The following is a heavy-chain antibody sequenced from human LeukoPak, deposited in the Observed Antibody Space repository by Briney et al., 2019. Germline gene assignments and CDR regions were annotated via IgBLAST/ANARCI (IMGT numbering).Heavy chain of an antibody. Sequence: GGSLRLSCPASGFTFSTYGMHWVRQAPGRGLEWVAVISYDVSNKYYADSVKGPFTIARDNSKHPPYLQMNRLGAEDTAVYYCAKVFFSGSNYAASDYWGEGTLVTVSS. D-gene: IGHD1-26*01. V-gene: IGHV3-30*18. CDR3: AKVFFSGSNYAASDY. J-gene: IGHJ4*02. CDR1: GFTFSTYG. CDR2: ISYDVSNK.